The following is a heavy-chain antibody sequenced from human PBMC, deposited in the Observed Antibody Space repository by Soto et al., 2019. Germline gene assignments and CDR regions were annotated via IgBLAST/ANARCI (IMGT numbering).Heavy chain of an antibody. Sequence: QVQLVESGGGVVQPGRALRLSCAASGFSFNTSGMHWVRQAPGKGLEWVAVIAFDGSQEFCGDSVRGRFTISRDNSKNTLFLQMKSLTPEDTAVFYCATKVRVTNYLYYGMDVWGQGTTVTVSS. J-gene: IGHJ6*02. CDR2: IAFDGSQE. D-gene: IGHD2-21*02. V-gene: IGHV3-30*03. CDR1: GFSFNTSG. CDR3: ATKVRVTNYLYYGMDV.